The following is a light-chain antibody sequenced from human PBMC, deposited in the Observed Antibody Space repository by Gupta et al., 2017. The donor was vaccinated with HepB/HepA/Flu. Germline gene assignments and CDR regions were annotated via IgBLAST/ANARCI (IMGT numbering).Light chain of an antibody. CDR1: SLRSYY. V-gene: IGLV3-19*01. Sequence: SSELTQDPAVSVALGQTVRFTCQGDSLRSYYASWHQQKTGQAPVLVIDGKNNRPSGIPDRSSSSSHGTSASLTITGAQAEDEADYSGNSRDSSGTQFGGGTKLTVL. CDR3: NSRDSSGTQ. J-gene: IGLJ3*02. CDR2: GKN.